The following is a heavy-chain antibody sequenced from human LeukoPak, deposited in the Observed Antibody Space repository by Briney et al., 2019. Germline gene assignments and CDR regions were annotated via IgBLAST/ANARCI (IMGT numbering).Heavy chain of an antibody. CDR2: IYYSGST. CDR3: AKGPNYDILTGWRKTYNGFDI. J-gene: IGHJ3*02. D-gene: IGHD3-9*01. V-gene: IGHV4-39*01. Sequence: SETLSLTCTVSGGSISSSSYYWGWIRQPPGKGLEWIGSIYYSGSTYYNPSLKSRVTISVDTSKNQFSLKLSSVTAADTAVYYCAKGPNYDILTGWRKTYNGFDIWGQGTMVTVSS. CDR1: GGSISSSSYY.